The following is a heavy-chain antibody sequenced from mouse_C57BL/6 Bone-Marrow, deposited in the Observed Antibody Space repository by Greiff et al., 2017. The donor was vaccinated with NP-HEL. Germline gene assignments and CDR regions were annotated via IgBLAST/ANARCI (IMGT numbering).Heavy chain of an antibody. CDR2: IHPNSGST. Sequence: QVQLQQPGAELVKPGASVKLSCKASGYTFTSYWMHWVMQRPGQGLEWIGMIHPNSGSTNYNEKFKSKATLTVDKSSNTAYMQLSSPASDYAAFYYCASNFSFDYWGQGTTLTVSS. D-gene: IGHD1-3*01. CDR1: GYTFTSYW. V-gene: IGHV1-64*01. CDR3: ASNFSFDY. J-gene: IGHJ2*01.